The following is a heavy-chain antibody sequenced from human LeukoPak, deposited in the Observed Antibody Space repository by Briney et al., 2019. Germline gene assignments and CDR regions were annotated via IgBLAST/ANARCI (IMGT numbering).Heavy chain of an antibody. CDR2: IHHSGVT. CDR3: AREQLVAVGNWFDP. V-gene: IGHV4-38-2*02. D-gene: IGHD6-6*01. J-gene: IGHJ5*02. Sequence: SETLSLTCTVSGYSITSGYDWGWIRQPPGKGLEWIGSIHHSGVTYFNPSLKSRVTISVDTSKNQFSLKLSSVTAADTAVYYCAREQLVAVGNWFDPWGQGTLVTVSS. CDR1: GYSITSGYD.